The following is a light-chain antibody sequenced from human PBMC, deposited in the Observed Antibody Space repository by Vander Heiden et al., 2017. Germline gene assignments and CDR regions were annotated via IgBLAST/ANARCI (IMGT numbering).Light chain of an antibody. CDR3: ATWDDSLSSWV. CDR1: TTNIENNY. CDR2: RDN. Sequence: QSVLTQPPSTFGTPGQRVTFSCSGSTTNIENNYVYWYQKFPVTAPKIVIYRDNQRPSGISDRFSGSKSGTSASLAISGLRSEDEADYYCATWDDSLSSWVFGGGTGLTVL. J-gene: IGLJ3*02. V-gene: IGLV1-47*01.